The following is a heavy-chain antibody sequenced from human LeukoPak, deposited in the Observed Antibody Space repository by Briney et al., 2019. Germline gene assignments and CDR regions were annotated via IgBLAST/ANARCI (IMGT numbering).Heavy chain of an antibody. CDR2: INHSGST. V-gene: IGHV4-39*07. CDR3: ARVAVTMIGY. J-gene: IGHJ4*02. Sequence: PSETLSLTCTVSGGSISSSSYYWGWIRQPPGKGLEWIGEINHSGSTNYNPSLKSRVTISVDTSKNQFSLKLSSVTAADTAVYYCARVAVTMIGYWGQGTLVTVSS. CDR1: GGSISSSSYY. D-gene: IGHD3-22*01.